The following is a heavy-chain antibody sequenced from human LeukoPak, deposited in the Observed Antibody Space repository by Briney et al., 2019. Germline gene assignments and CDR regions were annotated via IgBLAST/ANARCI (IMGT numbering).Heavy chain of an antibody. J-gene: IGHJ4*02. CDR2: IKQDGSEK. CDR3: ARDGDHYDFWSGYYTN. D-gene: IGHD3-3*01. V-gene: IGHV3-7*03. CDR1: GFTFSSYW. Sequence: GGSLRLSCAASGFTFSSYWMSWVRQAPGKGLEWVANIKQDGSEKYYVDSVKGRFTISRDNAKNSQYLQMNSLRAEDTAVYYCARDGDHYDFWSGYYTNWGQGTLVTVSS.